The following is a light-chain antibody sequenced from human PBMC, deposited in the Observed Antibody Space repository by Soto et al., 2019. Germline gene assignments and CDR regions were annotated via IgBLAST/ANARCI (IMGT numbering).Light chain of an antibody. CDR1: PAINND. Sequence: IQMTQSPSSLSASVGDRVTITCQARPAINNDLTWYQQKPGQPPKLLIYGASILETGVPSRFSGSGSGKHFTITISSLQPEDIATYYCQQDENAPSVGQGTKLE. CDR3: QQDENAPS. CDR2: GAS. J-gene: IGKJ2*01. V-gene: IGKV1-33*01.